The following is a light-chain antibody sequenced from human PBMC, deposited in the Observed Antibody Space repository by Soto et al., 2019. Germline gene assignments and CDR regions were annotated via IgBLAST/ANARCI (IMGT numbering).Light chain of an antibody. J-gene: IGKJ4*01. V-gene: IGKV1-12*01. Sequence: DIQMTQSQSSVSASVGDRVIITCRASQDLSRWLAWYQQKAGKAPQLLIYATSTLQSGVPSRFSGSGSGTEFTLTISSLQPEDFATYYCQQANSFPHTLGGGTRVEIK. CDR1: QDLSRW. CDR3: QQANSFPHT. CDR2: ATS.